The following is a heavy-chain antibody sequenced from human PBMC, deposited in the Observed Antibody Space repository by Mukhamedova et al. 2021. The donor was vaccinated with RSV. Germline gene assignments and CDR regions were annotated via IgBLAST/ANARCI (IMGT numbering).Heavy chain of an antibody. D-gene: IGHD3-9*01. CDR3: ARGRLAFAWLSHSFDY. J-gene: IGHJ4*01. Sequence: IRQPAGKGLEWIGRVHSTWTTNYNPPLRSRATVSKDTSKNQFSLKLSSVTAADTVVYYCARGRLAFAWLSHSFDYWGHGILVTVSS. V-gene: IGHV4-61*02. CDR2: VHSTWTT.